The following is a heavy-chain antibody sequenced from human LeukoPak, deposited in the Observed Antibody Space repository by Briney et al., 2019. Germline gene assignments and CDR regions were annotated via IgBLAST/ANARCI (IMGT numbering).Heavy chain of an antibody. V-gene: IGHV3-21*01. Sequence: GGSLRLSCAASGFTFSSYSMNWVRQAPGKGLEWVSSISSSSSYIYYADSVKGRFTISRDNAKNSLYLQMNSLRAEDTAVYYCARSTSPKYGMDVWGQGTTVTVSS. CDR2: ISSSSSYI. D-gene: IGHD2-2*01. J-gene: IGHJ6*02. CDR1: GFTFSSYS. CDR3: ARSTSPKYGMDV.